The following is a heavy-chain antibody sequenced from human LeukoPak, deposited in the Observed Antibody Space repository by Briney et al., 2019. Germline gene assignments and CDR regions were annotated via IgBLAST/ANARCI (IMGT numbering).Heavy chain of an antibody. CDR2: INHSGST. Sequence: SETLSLTCAVYGGSFSGYYWSWIRQPPGKGLEWIGEINHSGSTNYNPSLKSRVTISVDTSKNQFSLKLSSATAADTAVYYCARGGPSDTYYYGSGSPPGYWGQGTLVTVSS. CDR3: ARGGPSDTYYYGSGSPPGY. V-gene: IGHV4-34*01. J-gene: IGHJ4*02. CDR1: GGSFSGYY. D-gene: IGHD3-10*01.